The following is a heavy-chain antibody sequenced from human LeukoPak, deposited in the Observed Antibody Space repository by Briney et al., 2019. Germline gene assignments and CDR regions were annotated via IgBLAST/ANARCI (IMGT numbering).Heavy chain of an antibody. CDR1: GFTFDDYA. D-gene: IGHD3-22*01. CDR2: ISWNSGSI. CDR3: ARGADSSGYYYYFDY. Sequence: PGRSLRLSCAASGFTFDDYAMHWVRQAPGKGLEWVSGISWNSGSIGYADSVKGRFTISRDNAKNSLYLQMNSLRAEDTAVYYCARGADSSGYYYYFDYWGQGTLVTVSS. J-gene: IGHJ4*02. V-gene: IGHV3-9*01.